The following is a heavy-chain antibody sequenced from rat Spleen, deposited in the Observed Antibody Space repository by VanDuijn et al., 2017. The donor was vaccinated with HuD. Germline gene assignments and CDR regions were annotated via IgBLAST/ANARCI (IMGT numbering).Heavy chain of an antibody. D-gene: IGHD1-12*03. Sequence: EVQLVESGGGLVQPGRSLKLSCAASGFNFNDYWMGWVRQAPTTGLEWVATSSSDGGSTYYRDSVKGRFTISRDDAKSTLFLQMDSLRSEDTATYYCARLSYYYDGYFDYWGQGVMVTVSS. CDR2: SSSDGGST. J-gene: IGHJ2*01. V-gene: IGHV5-29*01. CDR1: GFNFNDYW. CDR3: ARLSYYYDGYFDY.